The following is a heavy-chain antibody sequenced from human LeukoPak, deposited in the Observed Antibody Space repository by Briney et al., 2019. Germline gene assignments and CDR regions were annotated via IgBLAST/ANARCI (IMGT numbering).Heavy chain of an antibody. CDR1: GGSFSGYY. CDR3: ARARDRYYYYGMDV. Sequence: SETLSLTCAVYGGSFSGYYWSWIRQPPGKGLEWIGEINHSGSTNYNPSLKSRVTISVVTSKNQFSLKLSSVTAADTAVYYCARARDRYYYYGMDVWGKGTTVTVSS. CDR2: INHSGST. V-gene: IGHV4-34*01. J-gene: IGHJ6*04.